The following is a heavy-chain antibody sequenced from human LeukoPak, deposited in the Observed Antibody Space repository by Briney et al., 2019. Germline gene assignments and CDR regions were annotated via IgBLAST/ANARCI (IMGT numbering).Heavy chain of an antibody. J-gene: IGHJ4*02. V-gene: IGHV1-8*01. Sequence: ASVKVSCKASGYTLTSYDINWVRQATGQGLEWMGWMNPNSGKTGYAQKFQGRITITRNTSISTAHMELSSLRSEDTAVYYCTRETPSRYFDYWGQGTLVTVSS. CDR2: MNPNSGKT. CDR3: TRETPSRYFDY. CDR1: GYTLTSYD. D-gene: IGHD4-23*01.